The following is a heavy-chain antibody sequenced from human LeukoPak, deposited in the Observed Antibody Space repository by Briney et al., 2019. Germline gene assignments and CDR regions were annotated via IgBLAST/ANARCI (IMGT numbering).Heavy chain of an antibody. Sequence: PSETLSLTCAVYGGSFSGYYWSWIRQPPGKGLEWIGEINHSGSTNYNPSLKSRVTISVDTSKNQFSLKLSSVTAADTAVYYCARLGAGWGQGTLVTVSS. J-gene: IGHJ4*02. CDR3: ARLGAG. CDR1: GGSFSGYY. V-gene: IGHV4-34*01. CDR2: INHSGST. D-gene: IGHD1-26*01.